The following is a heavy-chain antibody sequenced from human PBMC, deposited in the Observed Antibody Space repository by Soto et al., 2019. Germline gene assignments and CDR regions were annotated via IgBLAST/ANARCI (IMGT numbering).Heavy chain of an antibody. CDR2: IVVGSGNT. CDR3: AAANSSSWYNYYYYGMDV. D-gene: IGHD6-13*01. Sequence: SVKVSCKASVFTFTSSAVQWLRQARGQRLEWIGWIVVGSGNTNYAQKFQERVTITRDMSTSTAYMELSSLRSEDTAVYYCAAANSSSWYNYYYYGMDVWGQGTTGTVSS. J-gene: IGHJ6*02. V-gene: IGHV1-58*01. CDR1: VFTFTSSA.